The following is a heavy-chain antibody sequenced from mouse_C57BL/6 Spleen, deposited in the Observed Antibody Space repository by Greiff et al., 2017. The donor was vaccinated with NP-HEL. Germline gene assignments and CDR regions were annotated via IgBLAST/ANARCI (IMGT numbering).Heavy chain of an antibody. V-gene: IGHV14-4*01. Sequence: VQLKQSGAELVRPGASVKLSCTASGFNFKDDYMHWVKQRPEQGLEWIGWIDPENGDTEYASKFQGKATITADTAATTAYLQLRSLTSEDAAVYYCTRGTTVVASDYAMDYWGQGTSVTVSS. CDR2: IDPENGDT. D-gene: IGHD1-1*01. CDR3: TRGTTVVASDYAMDY. J-gene: IGHJ4*01. CDR1: GFNFKDDY.